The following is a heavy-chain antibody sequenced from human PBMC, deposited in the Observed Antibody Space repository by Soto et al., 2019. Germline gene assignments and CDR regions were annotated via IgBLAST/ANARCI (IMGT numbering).Heavy chain of an antibody. V-gene: IGHV3-30*18. D-gene: IGHD3-22*01. CDR3: AKAKVVANKSYFVY. CDR2: ISYDGSNK. CDR1: GFTFSSYG. J-gene: IGHJ4*02. Sequence: QVQLVESGGGVVQPGRSLRLSCAASGFTFSSYGMHWVRQAPGKGLEWVEGISYDGSNKYYADSRKGRVTISRDNSKNTLYLQMNSLRAEDTAVYYCAKAKVVANKSYFVYWGQGTLVTVSS.